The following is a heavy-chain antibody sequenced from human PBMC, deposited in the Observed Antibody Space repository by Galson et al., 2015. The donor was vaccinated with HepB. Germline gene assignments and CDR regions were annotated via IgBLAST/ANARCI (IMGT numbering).Heavy chain of an antibody. Sequence: SLRLSCAGSGFTFRTAWMSWVRQAPGKGLEWVGRIKDKSEGETINYASPVKGRFAISRDDSKYTLYLEMNNLKTEDTAVYYCTTVGNTVIYWGQGSLVTVAS. J-gene: IGHJ4*02. CDR3: TTVGNTVIY. V-gene: IGHV3-15*01. CDR1: GFTFRTAW. D-gene: IGHD2-21*01. CDR2: IKDKSEGETI.